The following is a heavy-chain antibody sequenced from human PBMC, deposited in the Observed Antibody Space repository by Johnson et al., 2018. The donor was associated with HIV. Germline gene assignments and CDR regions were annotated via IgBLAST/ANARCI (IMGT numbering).Heavy chain of an antibody. CDR3: ARAPHDAFDV. CDR2: IYSGGNT. V-gene: IGHV3-53*01. Sequence: VQLVESGGGLVQPGGSLRLSCAVSGFAVSNNYMSWVRQAPGQGLEWVSVIYSGGNTYYTDSVKGRFTISRDNSDNTMYLQMNSLRDEDTAVYYCARAPHDAFDVWGQGTMVTVSS. J-gene: IGHJ3*01. CDR1: GFAVSNNY.